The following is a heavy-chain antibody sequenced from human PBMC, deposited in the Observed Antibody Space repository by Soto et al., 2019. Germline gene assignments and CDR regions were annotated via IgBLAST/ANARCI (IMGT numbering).Heavy chain of an antibody. CDR2: IVVGSGNT. Sequence: SLKLYCKTSGFTFTSSPVQWGRQVRGQRLEWIGWIVVGSGNTNYAQKFQERVTITRDMSTSTAYMELSSLRSEDTAVYYCAAAYDILTWSLDYWGQGTLVTV. J-gene: IGHJ4*02. CDR1: GFTFTSSP. D-gene: IGHD3-9*01. V-gene: IGHV1-58*01. CDR3: AAAYDILTWSLDY.